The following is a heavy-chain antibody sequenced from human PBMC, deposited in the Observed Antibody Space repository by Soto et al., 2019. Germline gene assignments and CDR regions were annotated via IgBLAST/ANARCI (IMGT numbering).Heavy chain of an antibody. J-gene: IGHJ4*02. CDR1: GLTFSNYW. CDR3: TTDFPPVVTTPGS. Sequence: GGSLKISCAASGLTFSNYWMSWVRHAPGKGLEWVAKINQGGSEKWSADSVKGRFTISRDNAKNSLYLQLNSLGAEDTAVYFCTTDFPPVVTTPGSWGQGTLVTVSS. CDR2: INQGGSEK. V-gene: IGHV3-7*03. D-gene: IGHD1-1*01.